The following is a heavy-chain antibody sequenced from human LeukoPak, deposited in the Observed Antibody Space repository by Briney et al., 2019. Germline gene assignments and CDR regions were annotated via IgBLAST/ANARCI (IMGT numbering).Heavy chain of an antibody. CDR2: TSGSGGST. V-gene: IGHV3-23*01. Sequence: GGSLRLSCAASGFTFSSYAMSWVRQAPGKGLEWVSGTSGSGGSTYYAGSVKGRVTISRDNSKNTLYLQMKTLRVEDTAVYYCAKNGGSQCYSHLDSWGQGTLVTVSS. CDR3: AKNGGSQCYSHLDS. D-gene: IGHD2-15*01. CDR1: GFTFSSYA. J-gene: IGHJ4*02.